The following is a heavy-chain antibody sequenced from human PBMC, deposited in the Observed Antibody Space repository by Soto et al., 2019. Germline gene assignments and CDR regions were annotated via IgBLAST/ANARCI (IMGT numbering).Heavy chain of an antibody. V-gene: IGHV4-31*03. CDR1: GGSISSGGYY. J-gene: IGHJ6*03. Sequence: SETLSLTCTVSGGSISSGGYYCSWIRQHPGKGLEWIGYIYYSGSTYYNPSLKSRVTISVDTSKNQFSLKLSSVTAADTAVYYCARVSRTGTGYYYYMDVWGKGTTVTVSS. D-gene: IGHD1-7*01. CDR2: IYYSGST. CDR3: ARVSRTGTGYYYYMDV.